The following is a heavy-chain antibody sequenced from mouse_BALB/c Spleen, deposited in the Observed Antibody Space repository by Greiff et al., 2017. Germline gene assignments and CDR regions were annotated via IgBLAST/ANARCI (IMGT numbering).Heavy chain of an antibody. V-gene: IGHV5-6*01. CDR3: ANEGARATCFDY. CDR2: ISSGGSYT. J-gene: IGHJ2*01. D-gene: IGHD3-1*01. CDR1: GFTFSSYG. Sequence: EVKLVESGGDLVKPGGSLKLSCAASGFTFSSYGMSWVRQTPDKRLEWVATISSGGSYTYYPDSVKGRFTISRDNAKNTLYLQMSSLKSEDTAMYYCANEGARATCFDYWGQGTTLTVSA.